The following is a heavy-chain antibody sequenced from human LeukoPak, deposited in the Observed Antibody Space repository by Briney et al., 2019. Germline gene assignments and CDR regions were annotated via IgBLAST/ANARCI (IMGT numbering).Heavy chain of an antibody. Sequence: SETLSLSCAVYGGSFSGYYWSWVRHPPGKGLEWIGEINHSGSTNYNPSLKSRVTISVDTSKNQFSLKLSSVTAADTAVYYCARGRTDIVVAPAAPGWFDPWGQGTLVTVSS. D-gene: IGHD2-2*01. CDR3: ARGRTDIVVAPAAPGWFDP. V-gene: IGHV4-34*01. CDR2: INHSGST. CDR1: GGSFSGYY. J-gene: IGHJ5*02.